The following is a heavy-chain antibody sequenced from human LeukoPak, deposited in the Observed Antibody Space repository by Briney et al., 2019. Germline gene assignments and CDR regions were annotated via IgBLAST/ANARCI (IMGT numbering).Heavy chain of an antibody. D-gene: IGHD2-2*01. CDR1: GGSISSGGYY. V-gene: IGHV4-30-2*01. CDR3: ARAGGPAAMPDY. CDR2: IYHSGST. Sequence: PSQTLSLTCTVSGGSISSGGYYWSWIRQPPGKGLEWIGYIYHSGSTYYNPSLKSRVTISADRPKNQFSLKLSSVTAAGTAVYYCARAGGPAAMPDYWGQGTLVTVSS. J-gene: IGHJ4*02.